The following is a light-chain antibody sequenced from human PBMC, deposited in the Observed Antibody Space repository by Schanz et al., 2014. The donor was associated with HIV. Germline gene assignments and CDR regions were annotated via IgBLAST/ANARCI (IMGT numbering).Light chain of an antibody. J-gene: IGLJ3*02. Sequence: NFMLTQPHSVSESPGKTVTISCTRSSGSIGSYFVQWYQQRPGSAPSIVIYKNNQRHSGVPDRFSGSIDSSSNSASLTISGLETEDEADYYGQSYDLANPGVFGGGAKRTVL. CDR3: QSYDLANPGV. V-gene: IGLV6-57*04. CDR1: SGSIGSYF. CDR2: KNN.